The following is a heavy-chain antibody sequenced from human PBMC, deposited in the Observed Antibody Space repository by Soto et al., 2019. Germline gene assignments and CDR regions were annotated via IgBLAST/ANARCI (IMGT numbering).Heavy chain of an antibody. CDR2: IWHDGNNK. Sequence: GGSLRLSCAASCFTFSNYGMHWVRQAPGKGLEWVAIIWHDGNNKYYADSVRGRFIISRDNSKNRLYLQMNSLRAEDTAVYYCASDLVGASDSYGLDVWGQGTPVTVSS. V-gene: IGHV3-33*01. J-gene: IGHJ6*02. D-gene: IGHD1-26*01. CDR3: ASDLVGASDSYGLDV. CDR1: CFTFSNYG.